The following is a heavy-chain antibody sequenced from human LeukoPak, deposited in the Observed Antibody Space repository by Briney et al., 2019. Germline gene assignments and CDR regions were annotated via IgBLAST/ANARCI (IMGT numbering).Heavy chain of an antibody. D-gene: IGHD6-13*01. CDR3: ARGHDSSSCWFDP. V-gene: IGHV4-59*01. CDR2: IYYSGST. J-gene: IGHJ5*02. Sequence: SQSLCLTCAVSGGAISGDYWGGIRQPPGKGLEWIGYIYYSGSTNYNPSLKGRGTISVDTSKNQFSLKLSSVTAADTAVYYCARGHDSSSCWFDPWGQGPVVTVSS. CDR1: GGAISGDY.